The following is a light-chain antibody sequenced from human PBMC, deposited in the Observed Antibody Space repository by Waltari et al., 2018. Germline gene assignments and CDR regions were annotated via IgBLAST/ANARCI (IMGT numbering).Light chain of an antibody. CDR3: NSRDGNGNPFV. J-gene: IGLJ1*01. V-gene: IGLV3-19*01. CDR1: SLRYYY. Sequence: SSELTQDPAVSVALGQTVRITCQGESLRYYYANWYRKKPGQATLLAMYGKNNRPSGIADRFSGSYSGDTASLTITGAQAEDEADYYCNSRDGNGNPFVFGPATKVTVL. CDR2: GKN.